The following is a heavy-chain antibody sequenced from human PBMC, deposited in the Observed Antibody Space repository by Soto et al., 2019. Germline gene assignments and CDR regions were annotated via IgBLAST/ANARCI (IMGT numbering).Heavy chain of an antibody. CDR3: TSPMTTGDY. D-gene: IGHD4-17*01. V-gene: IGHV3-73*01. CDR1: GFTFSGSA. Sequence: EVQLVESGGGLVQPGGSLKLSCAASGFTFSGSAMHWVRQASGKGLEWVGRIRSKANSYATAYAASVKGRFTISRDDSKTTAYLQMNSLKTEDTAVYYCTSPMTTGDYWGQGTLVTVSS. J-gene: IGHJ4*02. CDR2: IRSKANSYAT.